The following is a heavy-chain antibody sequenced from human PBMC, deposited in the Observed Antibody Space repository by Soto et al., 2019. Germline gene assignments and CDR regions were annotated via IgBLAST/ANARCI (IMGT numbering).Heavy chain of an antibody. Sequence: QVQLQESGPGLVKPSETLSLTCTVSGGSISGYYWNWIRQPPGKGLEWIGYIHYRGSTNYNPSLRSRVSSSFDTSKNRFSLKLSSVTAADTVVYYGARGWRGYTYAVDYWGQGTLVTVS. CDR2: IHYRGST. V-gene: IGHV4-59*01. D-gene: IGHD5-18*01. CDR1: GGSISGYY. CDR3: ARGWRGYTYAVDY. J-gene: IGHJ4*02.